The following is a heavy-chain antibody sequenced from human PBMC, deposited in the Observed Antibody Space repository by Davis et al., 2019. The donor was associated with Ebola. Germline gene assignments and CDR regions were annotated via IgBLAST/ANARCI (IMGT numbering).Heavy chain of an antibody. CDR1: GFSFSSYV. CDR2: FGTSGGRT. Sequence: PGGSLRLSCAASGFSFSSYVMNWVRQAPGKGLEWVAAFGTSGGRTFYADSVKGRFTISSDNSQNTLYLQMNSLRAEDTAVYYWAKVKDLYYTYYFDYWGQGTLVTVSS. D-gene: IGHD3-3*01. J-gene: IGHJ4*02. V-gene: IGHV3-23*01. CDR3: AKVKDLYYTYYFDY.